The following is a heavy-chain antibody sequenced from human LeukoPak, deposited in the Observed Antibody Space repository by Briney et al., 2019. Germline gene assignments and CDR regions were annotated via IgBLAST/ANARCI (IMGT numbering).Heavy chain of an antibody. V-gene: IGHV3-48*04. J-gene: IGHJ4*02. CDR3: ARDHSESQYYYDSSGYSYYFDY. Sequence: PGGSLRLSCAASGFTFSSYSMNWVRQAPGKGLEWVSYISSSSSTIYYADSVKGRFTISRDNAQNSLYLQMNSLRAEDTAVYYCARDHSESQYYYDSSGYSYYFDYWGQGTLVTVSS. CDR1: GFTFSSYS. D-gene: IGHD3-22*01. CDR2: ISSSSSTI.